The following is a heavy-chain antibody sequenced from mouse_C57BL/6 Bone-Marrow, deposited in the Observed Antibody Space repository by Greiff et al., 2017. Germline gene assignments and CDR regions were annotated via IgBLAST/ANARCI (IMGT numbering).Heavy chain of an antibody. V-gene: IGHV1-54*01. CDR1: GYAFTNYL. J-gene: IGHJ4*01. Sequence: VQLQQSGAELVRPGTSVKVSCKASGYAFTNYLIAWVKQRPGQGLEWIGVINPGSGGTNYNEQFKGKATLTADKSSSTAYMQLSSLTSEDSAVYFCARSGDYVYAMDYWGQGTSVTVSS. CDR3: ARSGDYVYAMDY. D-gene: IGHD2-4*01. CDR2: INPGSGGT.